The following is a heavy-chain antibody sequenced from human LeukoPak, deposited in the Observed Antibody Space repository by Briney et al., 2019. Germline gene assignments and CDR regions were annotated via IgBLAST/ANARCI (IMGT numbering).Heavy chain of an antibody. CDR2: IYTSGST. CDR3: ARARLASRFDP. V-gene: IGHV4-61*02. CDR1: GGSISSGSHY. D-gene: IGHD2-2*01. J-gene: IGHJ5*02. Sequence: SETLSLTCTVSGGSISSGSHYWSWIRQPAGKGLEWIGRIYTSGSTNYNPSLKSRVTISVDTSKNQFSLKLSSVTAADTAVYYCARARLASRFDPWGQGTLVTVSS.